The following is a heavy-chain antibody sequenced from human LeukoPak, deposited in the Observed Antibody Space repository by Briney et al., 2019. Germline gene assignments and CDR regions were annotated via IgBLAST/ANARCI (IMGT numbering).Heavy chain of an antibody. CDR2: IYHSGST. Sequence: SETLSLTCTVSGYSISSGYYWGWIRPPPGKGLEWIGSIYHSGSTYYNPSLKSRVTISVDTSKNQFSLKLSSVTAADTAVYYCARHRSGWLQSSFDYWGQGIMVTVSS. V-gene: IGHV4-38-2*02. J-gene: IGHJ4*02. CDR3: ARHRSGWLQSSFDY. CDR1: GYSISSGYY. D-gene: IGHD5-24*01.